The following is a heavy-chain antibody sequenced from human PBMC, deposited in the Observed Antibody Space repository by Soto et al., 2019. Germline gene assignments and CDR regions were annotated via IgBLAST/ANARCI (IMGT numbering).Heavy chain of an antibody. CDR1: GFTFSNYG. V-gene: IGHV3-30*18. J-gene: IGHJ4*02. CDR3: AKTTGLRGELPPDY. Sequence: QVQLVESGGGVVQPGRSLRLSCAASGFTFSNYGMHWVRQAPGKGPEWVAVISYDGSNKYYADSVKGRFTISRDNSKNTLYLQMNSLRAEDTAVYYCAKTTGLRGELPPDYWGQGTLVTVSS. D-gene: IGHD1-26*01. CDR2: ISYDGSNK.